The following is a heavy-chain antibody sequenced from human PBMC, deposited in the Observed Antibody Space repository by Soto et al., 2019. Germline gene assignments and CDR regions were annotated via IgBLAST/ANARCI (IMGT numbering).Heavy chain of an antibody. Sequence: QVQLQESGPGLVKPSETLSLTCTVSGGSISSYYWSWIRQPPGKGLEWIGYIYYSGSTNYNPSLKSRVAISVDTSKNQFSLTLSSLTAADTAVYYCARLVWSYGTWFDPWGQGTLVTVSS. J-gene: IGHJ5*02. CDR3: ARLVWSYGTWFDP. V-gene: IGHV4-59*08. CDR2: IYYSGST. D-gene: IGHD5-18*01. CDR1: GGSISSYY.